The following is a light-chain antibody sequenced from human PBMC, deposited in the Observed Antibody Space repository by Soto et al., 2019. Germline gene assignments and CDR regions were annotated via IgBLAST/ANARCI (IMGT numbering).Light chain of an antibody. V-gene: IGKV1-27*01. J-gene: IGKJ3*01. CDR2: AAF. CDR1: LGISNY. Sequence: DFQMTQSPSSLPASVGDRVTITCRVSLGISNYLAWYQQKPGKVPTLLIYAAFNLQSGVPSRFSGSGCGGDFTLTISSLRPEDVATYFIQKYNSAHIFNLGPRSKVHLK. CDR3: QKYNSAHIFN.